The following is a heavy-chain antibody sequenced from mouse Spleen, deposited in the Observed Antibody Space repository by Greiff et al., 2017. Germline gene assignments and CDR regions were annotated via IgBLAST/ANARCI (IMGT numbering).Heavy chain of an antibody. CDR2: ISNGGGST. CDR3: ARQGSMITDAMDY. J-gene: IGHJ4*01. V-gene: IGHV5-12*02. Sequence: EVKLVESGGGLVQPGGSLKLSCATSGFTFSDYYMYWVRQTPEKRLEWVAYISNGGGSTYYPDTVKGRFTISRDNAKNTLYLQMSRLKSEDTAMYYCARQGSMITDAMDYWGQGTSVTVSS. CDR1: GFTFSDYY. D-gene: IGHD2-4*01.